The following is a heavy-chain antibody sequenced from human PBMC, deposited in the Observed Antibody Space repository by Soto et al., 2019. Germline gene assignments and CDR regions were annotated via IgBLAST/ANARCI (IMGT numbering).Heavy chain of an antibody. CDR3: ARVSSGPVDAFDI. V-gene: IGHV3-48*03. CDR1: GLTFSTYE. CDR2: ISSVESIT. Sequence: GGSLRLSCAASGLTFSTYEMNWVRQAPGKGLEWVSYISSVESITYYADSVKGRFTISRDNAKTSVYLQMNSLRAEDTAVYFCARVSSGPVDAFDIWGQGTVVTVSS. D-gene: IGHD2-8*01. J-gene: IGHJ3*02.